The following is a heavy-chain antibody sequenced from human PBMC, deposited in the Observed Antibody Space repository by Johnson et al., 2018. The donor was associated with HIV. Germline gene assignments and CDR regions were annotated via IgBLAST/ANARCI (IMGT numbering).Heavy chain of an antibody. CDR2: ISSSGSTI. CDR1: GFTFDDYA. D-gene: IGHD3-10*01. Sequence: VQLVESGGVVVQPGGSLRLSCAASGFTFDDYAMHWVRQAPGKGLEWVSLISSSGSTIYYADSVKGRFTISRDNAKNSLYLQMNSLRAEDTAVYYCVGAFTIRDAFDIWGQGTMVTVSS. CDR3: VGAFTIRDAFDI. V-gene: IGHV3-43D*04. J-gene: IGHJ3*02.